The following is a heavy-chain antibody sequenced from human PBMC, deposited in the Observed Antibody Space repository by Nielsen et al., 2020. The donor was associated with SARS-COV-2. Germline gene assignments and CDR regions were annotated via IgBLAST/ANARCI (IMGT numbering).Heavy chain of an antibody. CDR3: ARDRYETTNRYHPPDN. V-gene: IGHV3-11*01. D-gene: IGHD1-14*01. J-gene: IGHJ4*02. CDR2: ISSSGSTI. Sequence: GESLKISCAASGFTFSDYYMSWIRQAPGKGLEWVSYISSSGSTIYYADSVRGRFTISRDNSNRSAYLQMDSLRTDDTALYFCARDRYETTNRYHPPDNWGQGTLVTVSS. CDR1: GFTFSDYY.